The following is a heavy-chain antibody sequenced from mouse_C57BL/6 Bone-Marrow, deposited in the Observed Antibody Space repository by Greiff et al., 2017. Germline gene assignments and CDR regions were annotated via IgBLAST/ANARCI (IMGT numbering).Heavy chain of an antibody. CDR1: GFTFTDYY. CDR2: IRNKANGYTT. Sequence: EVKLVESGGGLVQPGGSLSLSCAASGFTFTDYYMSWVRQPPGKALEWLGFIRNKANGYTTEYSASVKGRFTISKDNSPSILYLQMNALRAEYSATYYCSTVVAHGYFDVWGTGTTVTVSS. D-gene: IGHD1-1*01. J-gene: IGHJ1*03. CDR3: STVVAHGYFDV. V-gene: IGHV7-3*01.